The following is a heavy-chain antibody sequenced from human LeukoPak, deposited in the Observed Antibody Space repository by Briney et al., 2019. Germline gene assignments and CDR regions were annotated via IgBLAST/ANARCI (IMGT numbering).Heavy chain of an antibody. CDR2: IKHDGSEK. D-gene: IGHD1-1*01. Sequence: GGSLRLSCAASGFTFSSYWMSWVRQAPGKELEWVGNIKHDGSEKHYVDSLKGRFTITRDTAKNSLYLQMNGLRAEDTAVYYCARHNDGALDYWGQGTLVTVSS. CDR3: ARHNDGALDY. CDR1: GFTFSSYW. J-gene: IGHJ4*02. V-gene: IGHV3-7*01.